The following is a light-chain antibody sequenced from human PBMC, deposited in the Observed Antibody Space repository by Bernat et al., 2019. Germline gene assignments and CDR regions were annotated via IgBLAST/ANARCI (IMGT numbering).Light chain of an antibody. V-gene: IGKV1-39*01. CDR1: QSVNSD. CDR2: AAS. CDR3: QQSYKTPYT. Sequence: DIQMTQSPSSLSASVGDRVTITCRASQSVNSDLHLYQHKPGKAPELLIYAASSLESGVPARFSGSGYGADFTLTISSLQPEDFATYYCQQSYKTPYTFGQGTELEIK. J-gene: IGKJ2*01.